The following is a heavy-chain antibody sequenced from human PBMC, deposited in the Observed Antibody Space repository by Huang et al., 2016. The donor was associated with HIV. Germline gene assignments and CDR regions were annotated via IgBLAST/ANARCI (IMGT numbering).Heavy chain of an antibody. V-gene: IGHV3-74*01. D-gene: IGHD3-22*01. CDR3: ARDPRIQSWLNFFDY. CDR2: INMDGSNT. CDR1: GFSIRSYW. Sequence: EVQLVESGGGLVQPGGSLRLSCAASGFSIRSYWMHWVRQAPGKGLVVVTRINMDGSNTSYADSVKGRFTITRDNAKNTLYLQMNSLRAEDTAVYYCARDPRIQSWLNFFDYWGQGTLVSVSS. J-gene: IGHJ4*02.